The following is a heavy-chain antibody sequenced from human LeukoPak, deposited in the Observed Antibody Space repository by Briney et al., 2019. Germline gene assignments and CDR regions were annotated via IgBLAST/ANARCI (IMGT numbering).Heavy chain of an antibody. CDR1: GGSISSSSYY. D-gene: IGHD1-7*01. CDR3: ARXNRYNWNYEGYYYYYMDV. J-gene: IGHJ6*03. Sequence: SETLSLTCTVSGGSISSSSYYWGWIRQPPGKGLEWIGSIYYSGSTYYNPSLKSRVTISVDTSKNQFSLKLSSVTAADTAVYYCARXNRYNWNYEGYYYYYMDVWGKGTTVTVSS. V-gene: IGHV4-39*01. CDR2: IYYSGST.